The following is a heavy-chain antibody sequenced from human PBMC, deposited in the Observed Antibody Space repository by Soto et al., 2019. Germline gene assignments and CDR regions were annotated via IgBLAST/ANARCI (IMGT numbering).Heavy chain of an antibody. V-gene: IGHV3-30-3*01. CDR3: AKDPCSSTSCYWGAFDI. CDR2: ISYDGSNK. CDR1: GFTFSSYA. J-gene: IGHJ3*02. D-gene: IGHD2-2*01. Sequence: GGSLRLSCAASGFTFSSYAMHWVRQAPGEGLEWVAVISYDGSNKYYADSVKGRFTISRDNSKNTLYLQMNSLRAEDTAVYYCAKDPCSSTSCYWGAFDIWGQGTMVTVSS.